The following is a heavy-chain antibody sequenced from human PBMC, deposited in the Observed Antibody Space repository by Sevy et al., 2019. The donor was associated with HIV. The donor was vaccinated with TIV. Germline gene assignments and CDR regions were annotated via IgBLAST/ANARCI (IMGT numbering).Heavy chain of an antibody. V-gene: IGHV4-59*01. J-gene: IGHJ3*02. CDR3: ARFGVVVTAIRAFDI. CDR1: GGSISSYY. Sequence: SETLSLTCTVSGGSISSYYWSWIRQTPGKGLEWIGYIYYSGSTNYNPSLKSRVTISVDTSKNQFSLKLSSVTAADTAVYYCARFGVVVTAIRAFDIWGQGTMVTVSS. D-gene: IGHD2-21*02. CDR2: IYYSGST.